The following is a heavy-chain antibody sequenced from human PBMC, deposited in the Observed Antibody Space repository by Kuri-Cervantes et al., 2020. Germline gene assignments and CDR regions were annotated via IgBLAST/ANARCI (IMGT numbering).Heavy chain of an antibody. V-gene: IGHV1-46*01. CDR2: INPSGGST. J-gene: IGHJ4*02. CDR3: ARDLQDYGDYESAGG. D-gene: IGHD4-17*01. CDR1: GYTFTSYY. Sequence: ASVKVSCKASGYTFTSYYMHWARQAPGQGLEWMGIINPSGGSTTYAQKFQGRVTMTRNTSISTAYMELSSLRSEDTAVYYCARDLQDYGDYESAGGWGQGTLVTVSS.